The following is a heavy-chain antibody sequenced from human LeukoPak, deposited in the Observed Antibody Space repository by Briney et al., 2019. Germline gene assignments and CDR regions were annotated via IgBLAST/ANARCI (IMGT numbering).Heavy chain of an antibody. V-gene: IGHV1-24*01. CDR3: ARDKRDYYDSSGYYGGGAFDI. D-gene: IGHD3-22*01. J-gene: IGHJ3*02. Sequence: ASVKVSCKVSGYTLTGLSMHWVRQAPGKGLEWMGGFDPEDGETIYAQKFQGRVTMTEDTSTDTAYMELSSLRSEDTAVYYCARDKRDYYDSSGYYGGGAFDIWGQGTMVTVSS. CDR2: FDPEDGET. CDR1: GYTLTGLS.